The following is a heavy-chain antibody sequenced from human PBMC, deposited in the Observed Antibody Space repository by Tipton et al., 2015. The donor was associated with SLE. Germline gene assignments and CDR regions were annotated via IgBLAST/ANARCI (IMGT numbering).Heavy chain of an antibody. CDR2: ISNSGTTT. CDR1: GFTFSDYF. J-gene: IGHJ4*02. Sequence: SLRLSCAAFGFTFSDYFMSWLRQAPGKGLEWMSYISNSGTTTFYADSVKGRFTISRDNAKTSLYLQMNSLGAEDTAVYYCASSCFITSCYCGNGVCHGHFDNWGQGTPVTISS. V-gene: IGHV3-11*04. D-gene: IGHD2-8*01. CDR3: ASSCFITSCYCGNGVCHGHFDN.